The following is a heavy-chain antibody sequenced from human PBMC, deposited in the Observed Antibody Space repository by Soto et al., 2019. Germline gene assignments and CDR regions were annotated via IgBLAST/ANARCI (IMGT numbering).Heavy chain of an antibody. CDR3: ARDALPAIVGAAYYFDY. CDR1: EFTFSTYG. CDR2: ISYDGGSK. D-gene: IGHD1-26*01. J-gene: IGHJ4*02. V-gene: IGHV3-30*03. Sequence: PGGSLRLSCAASEFTFSTYGIHQVWVRQAPGKGLEWVANISYDGGSKYYADSVKGRFTIARDNSKNTLYLQMNSLRAEDTAVYYCARDALPAIVGAAYYFDYWGQGTLVTVSS.